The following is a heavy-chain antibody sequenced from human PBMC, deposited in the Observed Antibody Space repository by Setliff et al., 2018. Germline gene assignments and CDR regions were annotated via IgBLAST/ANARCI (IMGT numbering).Heavy chain of an antibody. CDR2: IYTSGST. CDR1: GGSISSSSYY. Sequence: PSETLSLTCTVSGGSISSSSYYWSWIRQPAGKGLEWIGHIYTSGSTNYNPSLKSRVTISVDTSKNQFSLKVNSLTAADTAVYYCARRRLYSSSWFEGAFDIWGQGTMVTVSS. V-gene: IGHV4-61*09. J-gene: IGHJ3*02. D-gene: IGHD6-13*01. CDR3: ARRRLYSSSWFEGAFDI.